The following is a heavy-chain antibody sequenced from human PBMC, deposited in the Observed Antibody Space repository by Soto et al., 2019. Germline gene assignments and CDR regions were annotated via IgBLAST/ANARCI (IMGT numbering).Heavy chain of an antibody. V-gene: IGHV3-23*01. D-gene: IGHD6-6*01. Sequence: PGGSLRLSCAASGFTFSSYAMSWARQAPGKGLEWVSAISGSGGSTYYADSVKGRFTISRDNSKNTLYLQMNSLRAEDTAVYYCAKGPSRAARGESDYWGQGTLVTVSS. CDR2: ISGSGGST. CDR3: AKGPSRAARGESDY. J-gene: IGHJ4*02. CDR1: GFTFSSYA.